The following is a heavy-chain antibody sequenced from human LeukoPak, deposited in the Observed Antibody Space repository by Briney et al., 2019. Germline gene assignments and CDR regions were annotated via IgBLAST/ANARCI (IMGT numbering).Heavy chain of an antibody. V-gene: IGHV1-2*02. D-gene: IGHD3-10*01. CDR2: INPSSGGP. Sequence: ASVTVSCKVSGYTFADYYIHWVRQAPGQGLEWMGWINPSSGGPKYQGRATMTRDTSMRTAYMELSRLRSDDTAMYYCARGTRLRGVSDAFDIWGQGTMVTVSS. CDR1: GYTFADYY. CDR3: ARGTRLRGVSDAFDI. J-gene: IGHJ3*02.